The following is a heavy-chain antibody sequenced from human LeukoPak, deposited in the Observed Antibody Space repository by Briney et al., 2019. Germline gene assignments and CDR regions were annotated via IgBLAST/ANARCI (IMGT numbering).Heavy chain of an antibody. CDR3: ARDRGINWFDP. J-gene: IGHJ5*02. CDR2: INTDGTNT. V-gene: IGHV3-74*01. CDR1: GYTFTNYW. D-gene: IGHD3-16*01. Sequence: PGGSLRLSCAAFGYTFTNYWMHWVRQAPGEGLVWVSRINTDGTNTVYADSVRGRFTVSRDNAKNTLYLQMDSLRAEDTAVYYCARDRGINWFDPWGQGTLVAVSS.